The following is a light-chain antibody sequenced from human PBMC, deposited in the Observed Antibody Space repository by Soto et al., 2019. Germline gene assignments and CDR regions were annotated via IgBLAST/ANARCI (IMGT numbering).Light chain of an antibody. CDR3: QQDGSSPRT. CDR1: QSVRSSY. J-gene: IGKJ1*01. CDR2: DAS. Sequence: EFVVTQSPGTVSLSPGERATLSCRASQSVRSSYLAWYQQKPGQAPRLLIYDASSRATGIPDRFSGSGSGTDFTLTISRLEPEDFAVYYCQQDGSSPRTFGQGTKVDIK. V-gene: IGKV3-20*01.